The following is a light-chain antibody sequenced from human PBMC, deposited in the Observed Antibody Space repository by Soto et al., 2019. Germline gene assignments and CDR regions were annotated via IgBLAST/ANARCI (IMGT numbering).Light chain of an antibody. CDR2: DVS. J-gene: IGKJ1*01. V-gene: IGKV3-11*01. CDR1: QSVSSY. Sequence: EIVLTQSPATLSLSPGERATLSCRASQSVSSYLTWYQHKPGQAPRLLFYDVSNRATGIPDRFSSSASGTNFTLTISSLEPEDFAIYYCQQRGDWPAFGQGTKVDIK. CDR3: QQRGDWPA.